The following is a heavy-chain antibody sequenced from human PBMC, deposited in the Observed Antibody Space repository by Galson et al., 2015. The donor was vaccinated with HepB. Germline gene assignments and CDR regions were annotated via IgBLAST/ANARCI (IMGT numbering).Heavy chain of an antibody. J-gene: IGHJ4*02. CDR2: ISSDSSYI. CDR3: ARDPPLGAPFDY. V-gene: IGHV3-21*01. CDR1: GFTFNDYN. Sequence: LRLSCAASGFTFNDYNMIWVRQAPGKGLEWVSSISSDSSYIYYADSVRGRFTISRDNAKNSLYLQMNSLTVEDTAIYYCARDPPLGAPFDYWGQGTLVTVSS. D-gene: IGHD7-27*01.